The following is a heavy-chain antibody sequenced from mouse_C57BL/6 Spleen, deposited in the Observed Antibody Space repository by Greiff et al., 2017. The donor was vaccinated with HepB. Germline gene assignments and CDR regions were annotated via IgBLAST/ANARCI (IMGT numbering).Heavy chain of an antibody. J-gene: IGHJ2*01. Sequence: EVQLQQSGPELVKPGASVKISCKASGYTFTDYYMNWVKQSHGKSLEWIGDINPNNGGTSYNQKFKGKATLTVDKSSSTAYMELRSLTSEDSAVYYCARVDSGSFDYWGQGTTLTVSS. CDR3: ARVDSGSFDY. CDR2: INPNNGGT. V-gene: IGHV1-26*01. CDR1: GYTFTDYY.